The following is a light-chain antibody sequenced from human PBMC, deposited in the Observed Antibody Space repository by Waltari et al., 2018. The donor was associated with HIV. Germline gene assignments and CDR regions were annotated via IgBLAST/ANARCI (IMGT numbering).Light chain of an antibody. CDR3: QQYNNWPPWT. Sequence: EIVVTQSPASASVSPGGSATLSCRASQSVGTNLAWYQQGPGQAPRLLIYGVTTRATDIPARFSGSGSGTDFTLTINSLQSEDSAVYYCQQYNNWPPWTFGQGTKVEI. CDR2: GVT. J-gene: IGKJ1*01. CDR1: QSVGTN. V-gene: IGKV3-15*01.